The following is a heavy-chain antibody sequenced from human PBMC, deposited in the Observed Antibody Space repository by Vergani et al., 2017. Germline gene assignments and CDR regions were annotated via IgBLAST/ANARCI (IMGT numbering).Heavy chain of an antibody. V-gene: IGHV7-4-1*02. CDR2: INTNSGNP. CDR1: GYTFINYA. J-gene: IGHJ6*02. CDR3: ARDXGVSYMGYHEMHV. D-gene: IGHD3-10*01. Sequence: QVQLVQSGSELKKPGASVKASCKASGYTFINYAINWVRQAPGQGLEWMGWINTNSGNPTYAQAFTGRLVFSMDTSVSTAFLEISSLKAADTAIYYCARDXGVSYMGYHEMHVWGQGTTVTVS.